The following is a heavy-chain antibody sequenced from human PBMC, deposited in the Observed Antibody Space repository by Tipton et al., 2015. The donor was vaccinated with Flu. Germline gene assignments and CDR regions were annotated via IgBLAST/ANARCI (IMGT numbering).Heavy chain of an antibody. CDR2: IYASGST. V-gene: IGHV4-4*07. Sequence: LRLSCTVSGGPISSYYWSWIRQPAGKGLEWIGRIYASGSTYYNPSLKSRVTMSVDTSKNQFSLRLSSVTAADTAVYYCARDSGGHFHYWGQGTLVTVSS. D-gene: IGHD3-10*01. J-gene: IGHJ4*02. CDR3: ARDSGGHFHY. CDR1: GGPISSYY.